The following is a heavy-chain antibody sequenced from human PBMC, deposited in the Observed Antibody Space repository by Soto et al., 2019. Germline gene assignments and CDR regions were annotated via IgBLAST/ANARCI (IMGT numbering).Heavy chain of an antibody. CDR2: IYYSGST. D-gene: IGHD1-7*01. CDR3: ARQRAITGTTCFDY. J-gene: IGHJ4*02. Sequence: LETLSLTCTVSVGSISSSSYYWGWIRQPPGKGLEWIGSIYYSGSTYYNPSLKSRVTISVDTSKNQFSLKLSSVTAADTAVYYCARQRAITGTTCFDYWGQGTLVTVSS. CDR1: VGSISSSSYY. V-gene: IGHV4-39*01.